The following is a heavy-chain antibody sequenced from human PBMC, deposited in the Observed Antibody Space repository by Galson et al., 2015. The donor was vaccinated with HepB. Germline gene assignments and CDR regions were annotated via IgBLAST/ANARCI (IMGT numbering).Heavy chain of an antibody. CDR1: GYRFSRYA. D-gene: IGHD3-22*01. J-gene: IGHJ4*02. Sequence: SVKVSCKASGYRFSRYALNWVRQAPGQGLEWMGWINTNTGNPTYAQGFTGRFVFSLDTSVSTAYMQISNLKAEDSAVYYCARDGFDSSSDYWGQGTLVTVS. CDR2: INTNTGNP. V-gene: IGHV7-4-1*02. CDR3: ARDGFDSSSDY.